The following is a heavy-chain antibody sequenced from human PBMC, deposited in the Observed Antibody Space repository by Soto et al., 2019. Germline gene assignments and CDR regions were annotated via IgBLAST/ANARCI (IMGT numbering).Heavy chain of an antibody. CDR2: FDPEDGET. V-gene: IGHV1-24*01. Sequence: ASVKVSCKVSGYTLTELSMHWVRQAPGKGLEWMGGFDPEDGETIYAQKFQGRVTMTEDTSTDTAYMELSSLRSEDTAVYYCATGASTLKAQNFDYWGQGTLVTVSS. CDR3: ATGASTLKAQNFDY. CDR1: GYTLTELS. J-gene: IGHJ4*02.